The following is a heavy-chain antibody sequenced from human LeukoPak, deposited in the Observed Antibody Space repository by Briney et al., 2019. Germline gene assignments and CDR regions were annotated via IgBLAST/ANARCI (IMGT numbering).Heavy chain of an antibody. CDR3: ARESGYDYLFDY. CDR1: GGSISSYY. J-gene: IGHJ4*02. Sequence: SETLSLTCTVSGGSISSYYWSWIRQPPGKGLEWIGYIYYSGSTNYNPSLKSRVTISVDTSKNQFSLKLSSVTAAGTAVYYCARESGYDYLFDYWGQGTLVTVSS. CDR2: IYYSGST. D-gene: IGHD5-12*01. V-gene: IGHV4-59*01.